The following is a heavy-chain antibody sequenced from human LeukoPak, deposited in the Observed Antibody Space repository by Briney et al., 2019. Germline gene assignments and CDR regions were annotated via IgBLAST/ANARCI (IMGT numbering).Heavy chain of an antibody. V-gene: IGHV4-39*01. J-gene: IGHJ4*02. D-gene: IGHD3-22*01. Sequence: PSETLPLTCTVSGGSISSSSYYWGWIRQPPGEGLEWIGSIYYSGSTYYNPSLKSRVTISVDTSKNQFSLKLSSVTAADTAVYYCATLSGYPFGYWGQGTLVTVSS. CDR1: GGSISSSSYY. CDR3: ATLSGYPFGY. CDR2: IYYSGST.